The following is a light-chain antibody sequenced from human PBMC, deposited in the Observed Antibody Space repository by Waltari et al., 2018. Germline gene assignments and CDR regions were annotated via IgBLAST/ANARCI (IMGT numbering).Light chain of an antibody. CDR3: XSYAGSYTWV. J-gene: IGLJ3*02. Sequence: QXXLTQPRSVSGSPGQSVTXSCTGTSXDAGGYNYVSWYQQHPGKAPKLMIYDVSKRPSGVPDRFSGSKSGNTASLTXSGLQAEDEADYYCXSYAGSYTWVFXGGTKLTVL. CDR2: DVS. V-gene: IGLV2-11*01. CDR1: SXDAGGYNY.